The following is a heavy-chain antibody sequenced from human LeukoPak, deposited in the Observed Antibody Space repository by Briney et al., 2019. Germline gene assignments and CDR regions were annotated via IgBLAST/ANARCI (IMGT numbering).Heavy chain of an antibody. V-gene: IGHV1-18*01. CDR1: GYTFTSYG. CDR2: ISAYNGNT. J-gene: IGHJ6*02. Sequence: ASVKVSCKASGYTFTSYGISWARQAPGQGLEWMGWISAYNGNTNYAQKLQGRVTMTTDTSTSTAYMELRSLRSDDTAVYYCAREEARIVVVPAACDGMDVWGQGTTVTVSS. CDR3: AREEARIVVVPAACDGMDV. D-gene: IGHD2-2*01.